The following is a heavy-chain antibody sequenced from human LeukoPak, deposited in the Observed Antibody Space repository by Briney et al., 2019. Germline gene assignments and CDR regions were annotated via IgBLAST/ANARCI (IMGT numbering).Heavy chain of an antibody. CDR2: IYHSGST. CDR1: GGSISSGGYY. J-gene: IGHJ4*02. CDR3: ARLGYGDHDY. V-gene: IGHV4-30-2*01. D-gene: IGHD4-17*01. Sequence: PSETLSLTCIVSGGSISSGGYYWSWFRQPPGKGLEWIGYIYHSGSTYYNPSLKSRVTISVDRSKNQFSLKLSSVTAADTAVYYCARLGYGDHDYWGQGTLVTVSS.